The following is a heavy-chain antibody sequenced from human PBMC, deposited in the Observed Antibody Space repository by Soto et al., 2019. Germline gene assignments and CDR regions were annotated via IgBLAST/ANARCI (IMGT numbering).Heavy chain of an antibody. CDR1: GFTFSDYA. Sequence: GGSLRLSGAASGFTFSDYAMHCVRQAPGKGLEWVAVVAYDGRSKYYADSVKGRFTISRDNSRTTVYLQMNSLRDEDTAMYYCARDDILVIPGGSYNYGMDVWGHGTTVTVSS. D-gene: IGHD2-2*01. J-gene: IGHJ6*02. V-gene: IGHV3-30*04. CDR3: ARDDILVIPGGSYNYGMDV. CDR2: VAYDGRSK.